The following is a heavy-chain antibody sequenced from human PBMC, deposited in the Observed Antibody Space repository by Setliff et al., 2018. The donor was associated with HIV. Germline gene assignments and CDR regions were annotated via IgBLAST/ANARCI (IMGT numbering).Heavy chain of an antibody. D-gene: IGHD4-17*01. CDR1: GYSISSGYY. V-gene: IGHV4-38-2*02. Sequence: SETLSLTCAVSGYSISSGYYWGWNRQPPGKGLEWIGSIYHSGSTYDSPSLKSRVTMSIDTSKNQFSLKVRSVSAADTAVYYCARDPPGYGDSNDYWGQGMLVTVSS. CDR2: IYHSGST. CDR3: ARDPPGYGDSNDY. J-gene: IGHJ4*02.